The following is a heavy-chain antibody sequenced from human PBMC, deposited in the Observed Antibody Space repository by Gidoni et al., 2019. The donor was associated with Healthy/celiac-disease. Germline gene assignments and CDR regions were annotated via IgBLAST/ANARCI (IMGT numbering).Heavy chain of an antibody. CDR1: GGSIRSSHYY. CDR3: ARLDMGDGYGGNYKDAFEI. D-gene: IGHD4-17*01. CDR2: IYYSGST. Sequence: SGGSIRSSHYYWGWIRQPPGQGLEWSGSIYYSGSTYYNPSLKSRVTISVDTSKNQFSLKLSSVTAADTAVNYCARLDMGDGYGGNYKDAFEIWGQGTMVTVSS. J-gene: IGHJ3*02. V-gene: IGHV4-39*01.